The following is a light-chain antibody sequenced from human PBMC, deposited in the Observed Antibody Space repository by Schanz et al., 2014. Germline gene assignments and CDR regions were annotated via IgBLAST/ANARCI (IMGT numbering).Light chain of an antibody. CDR2: EVS. V-gene: IGLV2-14*01. Sequence: QSALTQPASVSGSPGQSITISCTGTSSDVGGYKYVYWYQQHPGKAPKVLIYEVSNRPSGVSNRFSGSKSGNTASLTISGLQAEDEADYYCSSYTSRTVVFGGGTKLTVL. CDR1: SSDVGGYKY. J-gene: IGLJ2*01. CDR3: SSYTSRTVV.